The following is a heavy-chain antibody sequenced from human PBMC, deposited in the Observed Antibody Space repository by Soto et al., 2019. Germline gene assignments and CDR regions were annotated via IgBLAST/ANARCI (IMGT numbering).Heavy chain of an antibody. V-gene: IGHV4-31*03. CDR2: IYYSGST. J-gene: IGHJ3*02. CDR3: AREKALNDYGDYPNPQTDAFDI. D-gene: IGHD4-17*01. CDR1: GGSISSGGYY. Sequence: TLSLTCTVSGGSISSGGYYWSWIRQHPGKGLEWIGYIYYSGSTYYNPSLKSRVTISVDTSKNQFSLKLSSVTAADTAVYYCAREKALNDYGDYPNPQTDAFDIWGQGTMVTVSS.